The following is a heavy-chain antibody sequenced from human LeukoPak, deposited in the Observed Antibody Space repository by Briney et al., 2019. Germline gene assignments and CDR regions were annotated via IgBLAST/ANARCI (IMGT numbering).Heavy chain of an antibody. Sequence: SQTLSLTCTVAGGSISSDCSSWIRLPAGKGKGWIGRIYINGSTNYNPSLKSQITMSVETSKNQFSLKLSSVTAADTAVYYCARGAVAGHYYYYYGMDVWGQGTTVTVSS. CDR3: ARGAVAGHYYYYYGMDV. V-gene: IGHV4-4*07. CDR2: IYINGST. CDR1: GGSISSDC. J-gene: IGHJ6*02. D-gene: IGHD6-19*01.